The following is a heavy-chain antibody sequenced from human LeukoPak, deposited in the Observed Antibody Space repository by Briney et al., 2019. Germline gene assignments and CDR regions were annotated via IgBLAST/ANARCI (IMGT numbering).Heavy chain of an antibody. CDR2: ISSSSSYT. CDR1: GFTVSDYY. D-gene: IGHD2-8*01. CDR3: ASLFCTNGVCYPFDY. V-gene: IGHV3-11*06. Sequence: PGGSLRFSCAAPGFTVSDYYMSRIRQAPGKGLEWVSYISSSSSYTNYADSVKGRFTISRDNAKNSLYLQMNSLRAEDTAVYYCASLFCTNGVCYPFDYWGQGTLVTVSS. J-gene: IGHJ4*02.